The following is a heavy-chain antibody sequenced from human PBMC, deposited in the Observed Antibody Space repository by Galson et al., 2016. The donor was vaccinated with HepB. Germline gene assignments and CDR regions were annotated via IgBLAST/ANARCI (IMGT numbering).Heavy chain of an antibody. D-gene: IGHD6-19*01. CDR1: GFTFSNYG. V-gene: IGHV3-33*01. CDR2: IWYDGSNK. J-gene: IGHJ4*02. Sequence: SLRLSCAASGFTFSNYGMHWVRQAPGKGLEWVAVIWYDGSNKYYADSVKGRFTISRDNSNNTLYLQMNSLRAEDTAVYYCARASNGEGSSGNFDYWGQGTLVTVSS. CDR3: ARASNGEGSSGNFDY.